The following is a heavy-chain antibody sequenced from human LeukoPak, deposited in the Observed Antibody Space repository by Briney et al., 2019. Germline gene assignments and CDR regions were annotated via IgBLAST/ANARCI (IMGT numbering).Heavy chain of an antibody. V-gene: IGHV3-23*01. D-gene: IGHD3-3*01. Sequence: PGGSLRLSCAASGFTFSSYAMSWVRQPPGKGLEWVSAISGSGGSKYYADSVKGRFTISRHNSKNTLYLQMNSLRAEDTAVYYCAKVYATQQYYDFGSGYFDAFDIWGQGTMVTVSS. CDR2: ISGSGGSK. J-gene: IGHJ3*02. CDR3: AKVYATQQYYDFGSGYFDAFDI. CDR1: GFTFSSYA.